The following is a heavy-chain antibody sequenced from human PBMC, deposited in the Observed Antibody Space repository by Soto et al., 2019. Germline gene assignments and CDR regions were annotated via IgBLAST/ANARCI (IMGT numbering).Heavy chain of an antibody. CDR3: ARDRYCITTNCHSPVDY. V-gene: IGHV3-48*02. CDR1: GFSFSSYN. J-gene: IGHJ4*02. CDR2: ISSSGRTI. D-gene: IGHD2-2*01. Sequence: EVQLVESGGGLVQPGESLRLSCAASGFSFSSYNMNWVRQTPGKGLEWLAYISSSGRTIYYADSVKGRFTISRDNAENSLYLQMNSLRDEDTAVYHCARDRYCITTNCHSPVDYWGQGTLVTVSS.